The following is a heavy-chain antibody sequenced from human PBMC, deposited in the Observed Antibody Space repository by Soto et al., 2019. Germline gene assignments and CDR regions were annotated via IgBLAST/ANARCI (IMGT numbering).Heavy chain of an antibody. V-gene: IGHV3-43*01. CDR3: AKARDGANDAFDI. J-gene: IGHJ3*02. CDR1: GFTFDDYT. Sequence: LRFSCAASGFTFDDYTMHWVRQAPGKGLEWVSLISWDGGSTYYADSVKGRFTISRDNSKNSLYLQMNSLRTEDTALYYCAKARDGANDAFDIWGQGTMVTVSS. CDR2: ISWDGGST.